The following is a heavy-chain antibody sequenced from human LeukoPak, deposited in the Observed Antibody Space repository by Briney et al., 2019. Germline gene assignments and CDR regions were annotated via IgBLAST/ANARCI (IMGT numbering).Heavy chain of an antibody. CDR2: IIPIFGTA. J-gene: IGHJ6*03. CDR1: GGTFSSYA. D-gene: IGHD2-2*01. CDR3: ARGPAAPYYYMDV. Sequence: VASVKVSCKASGGTFSSYAISWVRQAPGQGLEWMGGIIPIFGTANYAQKFQGRVTITTDESTSTAYMELSSLRSEDTAVYYCARGPAAPYYYMDVWGKGTTVTVSS. V-gene: IGHV1-69*05.